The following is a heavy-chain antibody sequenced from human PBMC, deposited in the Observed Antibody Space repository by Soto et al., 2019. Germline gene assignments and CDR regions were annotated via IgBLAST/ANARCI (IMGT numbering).Heavy chain of an antibody. V-gene: IGHV3-73*02. D-gene: IGHD2-15*01. CDR2: IRSKANSYAT. Sequence: EVQLVESGGGLVQPGGSLKLSCAASGFTFSDSAMHWVRQASGKGLEWVGRIRSKANSYATAYAASVKGRFTTPSDDLXNTAHLQMNSLKTEDTAVYYCPRPDCSCGSCYLSDWGQGTLVTVSS. CDR3: PRPDCSCGSCYLSD. J-gene: IGHJ4*02. CDR1: GFTFSDSA.